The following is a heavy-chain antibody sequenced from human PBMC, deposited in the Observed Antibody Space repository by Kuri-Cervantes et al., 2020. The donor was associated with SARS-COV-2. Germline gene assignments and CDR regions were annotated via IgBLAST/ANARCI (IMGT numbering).Heavy chain of an antibody. J-gene: IGHJ4*02. CDR1: GYTLTELS. V-gene: IGHV1-24*01. Sequence: ASVKVSCKVSGYTLTELSMHWVRQAPGKGLEWMGGSDPEDGETIYAQKFQGRVTMTEDTSTDTAYMELSSLRSEDTAVHYCARDHTKRWPINSYFDYWGQGTLVTVSS. CDR3: ARDHTKRWPINSYFDY. D-gene: IGHD5-24*01. CDR2: SDPEDGET.